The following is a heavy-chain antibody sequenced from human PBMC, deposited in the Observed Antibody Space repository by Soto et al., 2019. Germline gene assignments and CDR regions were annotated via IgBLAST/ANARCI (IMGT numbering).Heavy chain of an antibody. CDR2: IIPIFGTA. V-gene: IGHV1-69*13. CDR1: GGTFSSYA. J-gene: IGHJ6*02. CDR3: ARDRPPDCSGGSCYHPAPRGVFYYYGMDV. Sequence: SVKVSCKASGGTFSSYAISWVRQAPGQGLEWMGGIIPIFGTANYAQKFQGRVTITADESTSTAYMELSSLRSEDTAVYYCARDRPPDCSGGSCYHPAPRGVFYYYGMDVWG. D-gene: IGHD2-15*01.